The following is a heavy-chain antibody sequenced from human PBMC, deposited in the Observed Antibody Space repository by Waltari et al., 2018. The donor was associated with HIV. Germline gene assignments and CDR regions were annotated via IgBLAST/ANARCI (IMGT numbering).Heavy chain of an antibody. D-gene: IGHD2-15*01. Sequence: QVQLQDSGPGLVKPSETLSLTCTVSGGSISSYYWSWIRQPPGKGLEWIGYIYDSGSTNYKPSLKSRVTISVDTSKNQCSLKLSSGTAADTAVYYCARDKRDGGNHRAYFDYWGQGSLVTVSS. CDR3: ARDKRDGGNHRAYFDY. CDR1: GGSISSYY. J-gene: IGHJ4*02. CDR2: IYDSGST. V-gene: IGHV4-59*01.